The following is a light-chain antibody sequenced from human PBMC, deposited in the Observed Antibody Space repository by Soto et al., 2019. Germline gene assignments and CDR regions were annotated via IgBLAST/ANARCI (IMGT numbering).Light chain of an antibody. CDR3: CSYVGSYTSYV. CDR2: EVS. Sequence: QSALTQPASVSGSPGQSITISCTGTSSDVGGYNYVSWYQQHPGKAPKLMIYEVSNRPSGVSNRFSGSKSGNTASLTISGLQAEDEADYYCCSYVGSYTSYVFGTGTKLTVL. CDR1: SSDVGGYNY. V-gene: IGLV2-14*01. J-gene: IGLJ1*01.